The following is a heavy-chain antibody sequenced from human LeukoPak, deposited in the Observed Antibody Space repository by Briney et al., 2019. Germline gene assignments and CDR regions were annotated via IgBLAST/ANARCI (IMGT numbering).Heavy chain of an antibody. CDR2: IIPIFGTA. V-gene: IGHV1-69*05. Sequence: SVKVSCKASGGTFSSYAISWVRQAPGQGLEWMGGIIPIFGTANYAQKFQGRVTITTDESMSTAYMELSSLRSEDTAVYYCARGGVAADVPIDYWGQGTLVTVSS. CDR1: GGTFSSYA. CDR3: ARGGVAADVPIDY. J-gene: IGHJ4*02. D-gene: IGHD2-15*01.